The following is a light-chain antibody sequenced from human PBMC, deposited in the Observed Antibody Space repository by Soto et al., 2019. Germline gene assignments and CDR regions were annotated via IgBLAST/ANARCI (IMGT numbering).Light chain of an antibody. J-gene: IGLJ1*01. V-gene: IGLV2-14*01. CDR3: SSYTSSSIPYV. CDR2: DVS. CDR1: SSDVGGYNY. Sequence: QSALTQPASVSGSPGQSITISCTGTSSDVGGYNYVSWYQQHPGKAPKLMIHDVSNRPSGVSNRFSGSKSGNTASLTISGLQAEDEADYYCSSYTSSSIPYVFGTGTKVTVL.